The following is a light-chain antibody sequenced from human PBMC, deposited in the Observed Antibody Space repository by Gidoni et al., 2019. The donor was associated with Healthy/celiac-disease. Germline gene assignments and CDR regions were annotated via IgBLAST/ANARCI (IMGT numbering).Light chain of an antibody. V-gene: IGKV3-20*01. Sequence: EIVLTHSPGTLSLSPGERATLSCRASQSVRSSYLAWYQQKPGQAPRLLIYGASSRATGIPDRLSGSGAGTDFTLTISRLEPEDFAVYYCQQYVSSPRLTFGGGTKVEIK. CDR2: GAS. CDR1: QSVRSSY. CDR3: QQYVSSPRLT. J-gene: IGKJ4*01.